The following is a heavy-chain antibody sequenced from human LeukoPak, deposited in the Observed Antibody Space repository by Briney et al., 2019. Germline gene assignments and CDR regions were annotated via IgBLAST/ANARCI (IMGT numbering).Heavy chain of an antibody. CDR3: ASLAYDSSGYYSDY. Sequence: SETLSLTCTVSGGSISSYYWSWIRQPPGKGLEWIGYIYYSGSTNYNPSLKSRVTISVDTSKNQFSLKLSSVTAADTAVYYCASLAYDSSGYYSDYWGQRTLVTVSS. V-gene: IGHV4-59*08. CDR2: IYYSGST. D-gene: IGHD3-22*01. CDR1: GGSISSYY. J-gene: IGHJ4*02.